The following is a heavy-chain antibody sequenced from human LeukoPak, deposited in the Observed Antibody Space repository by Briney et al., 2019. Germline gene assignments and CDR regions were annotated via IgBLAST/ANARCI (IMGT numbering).Heavy chain of an antibody. CDR1: RFTFRTYW. CDR3: ATKQWLAPPPDS. D-gene: IGHD6-19*01. V-gene: IGHV3-74*01. Sequence: GGSLRLSCAASRFTFRTYWMLWVGQAPGKGLESVSRINTDGTVTTYADSVKGRFTVSRDNADNTMFLQMNSVRDEDAAVYYCATKQWLAPPPDSWGQGTPVTVSS. J-gene: IGHJ4*02. CDR2: INTDGTVT.